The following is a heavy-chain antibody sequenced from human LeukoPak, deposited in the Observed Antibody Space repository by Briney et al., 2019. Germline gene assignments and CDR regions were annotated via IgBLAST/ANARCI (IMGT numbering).Heavy chain of an antibody. Sequence: SETLSLNCTVSGDSISNYYWSWIRQPPGKGLEWIGYIYYSESTNYNPSLKSRVTISTDTSKSQFSLNLRSVTAEDTGIYYCARGRCRNSGCRPYFDYWGQGTQVTVFS. J-gene: IGHJ4*02. CDR3: ARGRCRNSGCRPYFDY. D-gene: IGHD3-22*01. CDR2: IYYSEST. V-gene: IGHV4-59*01. CDR1: GDSISNYY.